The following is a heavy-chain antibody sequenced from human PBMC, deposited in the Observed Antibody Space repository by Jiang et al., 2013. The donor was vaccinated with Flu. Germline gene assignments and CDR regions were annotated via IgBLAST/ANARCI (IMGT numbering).Heavy chain of an antibody. Sequence: GAEVKKPGESLKISCKGSGYSFTSYWIGWVRQMPGKGLEWMGIIYPGDSDTRYSPSFQGQVTISADKSISTAYLQWSSLKASDTAMYYCARPVEMATILGAFDIWGQGTMVTVSS. D-gene: IGHD5-24*01. CDR2: IYPGDSDT. V-gene: IGHV5-51*01. CDR1: GYSFTSYW. J-gene: IGHJ3*02. CDR3: ARPVEMATILGAFDI.